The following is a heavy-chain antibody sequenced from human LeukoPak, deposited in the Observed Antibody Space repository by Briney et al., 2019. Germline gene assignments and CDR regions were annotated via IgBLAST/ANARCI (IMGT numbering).Heavy chain of an antibody. CDR1: GYTFTSYD. Sequence: ASVKVSCKAPGYTFTSYDINWVRQATGQGLEWMGWMNPNSGNTGYAQKFQGRVTMTRNTSISTAYMELSSLRSEDTAVYYCARIKPGYYGSGSYTDYWGQGTLVTVSS. D-gene: IGHD3-10*01. CDR3: ARIKPGYYGSGSYTDY. J-gene: IGHJ4*02. CDR2: MNPNSGNT. V-gene: IGHV1-8*01.